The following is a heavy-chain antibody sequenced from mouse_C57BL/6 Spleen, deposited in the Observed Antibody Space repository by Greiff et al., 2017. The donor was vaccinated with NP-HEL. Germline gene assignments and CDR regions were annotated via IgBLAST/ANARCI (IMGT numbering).Heavy chain of an antibody. CDR1: GYSITSGYY. CDR3: ARGDYGSSYGAY. Sequence: DVQLQESGPGLVKPSQSLSLTCSVTGYSITSGYYWNWIRQFPGNKREWMGYISYDGSNNYNPSLKNRISITRDTSKNQFFLKLNSVTTEDTATYYCARGDYGSSYGAYWGQVTLVTVSA. V-gene: IGHV3-6*01. D-gene: IGHD1-1*01. J-gene: IGHJ3*01. CDR2: ISYDGSN.